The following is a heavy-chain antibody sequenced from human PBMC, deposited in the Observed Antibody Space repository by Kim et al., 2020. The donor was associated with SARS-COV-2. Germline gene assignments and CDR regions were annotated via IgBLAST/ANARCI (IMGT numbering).Heavy chain of an antibody. J-gene: IGHJ1*01. D-gene: IGHD3-22*01. Sequence: SVKGRFTISRDNGKNTLYLQMNSLRPEETAVYYCARAGDYDISGYYGIFHHWGQGALVTVSS. CDR3: ARAGDYDISGYYGIFHH. V-gene: IGHV3-74*01.